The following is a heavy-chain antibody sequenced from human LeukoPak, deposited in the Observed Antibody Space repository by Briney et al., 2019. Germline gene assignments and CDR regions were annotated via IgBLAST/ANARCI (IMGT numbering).Heavy chain of an antibody. V-gene: IGHV3-21*01. D-gene: IGHD3-22*01. CDR2: ISSSSSYI. CDR1: GFTFSSYS. Sequence: GGSLRLSCAASGFTFSSYSMNWVRQAPGKGLDWVSSISSSSSYIYYADSVKGRFTISRDNAKNSLYLQMNSLRAEDTAVYYCAREYYDSNPPDYWGQGTLVTVSS. J-gene: IGHJ4*02. CDR3: AREYYDSNPPDY.